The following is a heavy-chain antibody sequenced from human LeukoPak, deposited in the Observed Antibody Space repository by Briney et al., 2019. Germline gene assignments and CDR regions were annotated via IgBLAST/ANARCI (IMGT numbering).Heavy chain of an antibody. V-gene: IGHV3-7*01. Sequence: GGSLRLSCAASGFTFSTYWMSWVRQAPGKGLEWVANIKANGRETYYVDSVKGRFTISRDNAQKSLYLQLNSLRVEDTAIYYCAKGGYVDYCGQGSLVTVSS. D-gene: IGHD3-16*01. CDR2: IKANGRET. J-gene: IGHJ4*02. CDR3: AKGGYVDY. CDR1: GFTFSTYW.